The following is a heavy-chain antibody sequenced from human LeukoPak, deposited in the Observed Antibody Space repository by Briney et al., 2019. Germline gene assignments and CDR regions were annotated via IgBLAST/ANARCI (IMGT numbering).Heavy chain of an antibody. D-gene: IGHD2-2*01. CDR1: GGSISSYF. CDR2: IYYSGST. Sequence: SETLSLTCTVSGGSISSYFWSWIRQPPGKGLEWIGYIYYSGSTNYNPSLRSRVTISIDTSKNQFSLELTSVTAADTAVYYCARATSQQWAPFDYWGQGTLVTVSS. CDR3: ARATSQQWAPFDY. J-gene: IGHJ4*02. V-gene: IGHV4-59*01.